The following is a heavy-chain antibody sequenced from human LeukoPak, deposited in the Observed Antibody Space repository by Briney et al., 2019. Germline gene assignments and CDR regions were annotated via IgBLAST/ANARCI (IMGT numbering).Heavy chain of an antibody. J-gene: IGHJ4*02. CDR1: GYNFTSFW. Sequence: GESLKISCKASGYNFTSFWIGWVRQMSGKGLERMGIIYPDDSNPRNSPSFQGQVTISADKSITTAYLHWSSLKASDTAIYYCFRCQWGNSGNYFFDYWGQGTLVTVSS. V-gene: IGHV5-51*01. CDR3: FRCQWGNSGNYFFDY. CDR2: IYPDDSNP. D-gene: IGHD3-22*01.